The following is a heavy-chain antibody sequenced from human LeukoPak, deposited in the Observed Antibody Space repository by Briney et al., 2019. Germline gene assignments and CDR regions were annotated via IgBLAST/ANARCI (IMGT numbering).Heavy chain of an antibody. J-gene: IGHJ6*03. V-gene: IGHV1-69*05. Sequence: GASVKVSCKASGGTFSSYAISWLRQAPGQGLEWMGGIIPIFGTANYAQKFQGRVTITTDESTSTAYMELSSLRSEDTAVYYCARGGRSTIFGYYYYMDVWGKGTTVTVSS. D-gene: IGHD3-3*01. CDR3: ARGGRSTIFGYYYYMDV. CDR2: IIPIFGTA. CDR1: GGTFSSYA.